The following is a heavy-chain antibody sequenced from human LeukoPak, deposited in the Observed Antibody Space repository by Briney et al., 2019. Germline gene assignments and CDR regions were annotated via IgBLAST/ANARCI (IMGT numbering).Heavy chain of an antibody. D-gene: IGHD2-2*01. Sequence: SETLSLTCAVYGGSFSGYYWSWLRQPPGKGLGWIVEINHSGSTNYHPSLKSRVTISVDTSKNQFSLKLSSVTAADTAVYYCARVVTIVVVPAAMDVWGQGTTVTVSS. CDR2: INHSGST. CDR3: ARVVTIVVVPAAMDV. CDR1: GGSFSGYY. V-gene: IGHV4-34*01. J-gene: IGHJ6*02.